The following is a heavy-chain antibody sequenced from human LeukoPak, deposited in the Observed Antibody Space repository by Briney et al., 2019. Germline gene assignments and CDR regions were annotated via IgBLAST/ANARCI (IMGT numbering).Heavy chain of an antibody. CDR1: GGSISSGPYY. CDR2: IYTSGST. CDR3: TGELAGTTVHY. Sequence: SETLSLTCTVSGGSISSGPYYWSWIRQPAGKGLEWIGRIYTSGSTTYNPSLKSRVTMSVDTSKNQFSLKLRSVTAADTAIYFCTGELAGTTVHYWGRGTLVTISS. J-gene: IGHJ4*02. V-gene: IGHV4-61*02. D-gene: IGHD1-7*01.